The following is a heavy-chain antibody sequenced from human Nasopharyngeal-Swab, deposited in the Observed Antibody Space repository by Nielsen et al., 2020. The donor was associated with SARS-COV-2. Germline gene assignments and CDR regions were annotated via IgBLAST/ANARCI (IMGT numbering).Heavy chain of an antibody. V-gene: IGHV3-74*01. J-gene: IGHJ3*01. CDR1: GFTFDEYA. CDR3: ARVDVHDAFDV. D-gene: IGHD3-16*01. Sequence: GESLKISCVASGFTFDEYAMHWVRQAPGEGLVWVSRMNSDGSRTSYADSVKGRFTISRDNAKNTLYLQMNSLRAEDTAVYYCARVDVHDAFDVWGQGTMVTVSS. CDR2: MNSDGSRT.